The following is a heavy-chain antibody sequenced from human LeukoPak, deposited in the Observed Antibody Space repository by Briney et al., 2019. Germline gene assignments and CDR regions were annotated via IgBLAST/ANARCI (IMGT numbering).Heavy chain of an antibody. Sequence: PGGSLRLSCAASGFTFSSYAMHWVRQAPGKGLEWVAVISYDGSNKYYADSVKGRFTISRDNSKNTLYLQMNSLRAEDTAVYYCARDQGNIDVVVTAIGLDYWGQGTLVTVSS. J-gene: IGHJ4*02. CDR1: GFTFSSYA. CDR3: ARDQGNIDVVVTAIGLDY. V-gene: IGHV3-30*04. CDR2: ISYDGSNK. D-gene: IGHD2-21*02.